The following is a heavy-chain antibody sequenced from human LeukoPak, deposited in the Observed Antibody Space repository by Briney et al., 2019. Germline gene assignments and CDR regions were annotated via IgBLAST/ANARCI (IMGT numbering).Heavy chain of an antibody. V-gene: IGHV3-21*01. D-gene: IGHD6-13*01. CDR3: ARDSSSSSWYYYGMDV. J-gene: IGHJ6*02. CDR1: GFTFSSYS. CDR2: ISSSSSYI. Sequence: GGSLRLSCAASGFTFSSYSMNWVRQAAGKGLEWVSSISSSSSYIYYADSVKGRFTISRDNAKNSLYLQMNSLRAEDTAVYYCARDSSSSSWYYYGMDVWGQGTTVTVSS.